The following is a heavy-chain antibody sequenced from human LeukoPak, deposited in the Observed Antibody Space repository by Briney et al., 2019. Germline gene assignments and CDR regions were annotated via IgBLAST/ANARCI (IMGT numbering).Heavy chain of an antibody. CDR2: IKDDGSES. D-gene: IGHD4/OR15-4a*01. J-gene: IGHJ4*02. Sequence: GGSLRLSCAASGFTFSNYWMSWVRQAPGKGLAGIANIKDDGSESYYVDSVKGRFTISTDNAKNSLYLQMTSLRDEDTAVYYCARTIRGYWGQGTLVTVSS. CDR1: GFTFSNYW. V-gene: IGHV3-7*01. CDR3: ARTIRGY.